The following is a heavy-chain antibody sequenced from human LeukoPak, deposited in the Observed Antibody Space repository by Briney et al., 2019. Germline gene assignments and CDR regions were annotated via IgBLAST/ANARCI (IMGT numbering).Heavy chain of an antibody. CDR2: INPSGGST. Sequence: ASVKVSCKASGYTFTSYGISWVRQAPGQGLEWMGIINPSGGSTSYAQKFQGRVTMTRDTSTSTVYMELSSLRSEDTAVYYCARDGQQLVTCPDYWGQGTLVTVSS. J-gene: IGHJ4*02. CDR1: GYTFTSYG. V-gene: IGHV1-46*01. CDR3: ARDGQQLVTCPDY. D-gene: IGHD6-13*01.